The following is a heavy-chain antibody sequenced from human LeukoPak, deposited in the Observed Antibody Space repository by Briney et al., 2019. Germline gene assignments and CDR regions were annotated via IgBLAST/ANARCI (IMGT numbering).Heavy chain of an antibody. D-gene: IGHD2-15*01. CDR1: GFTFSSYW. CDR3: ARDRGTRILVWFDP. J-gene: IGHJ5*02. Sequence: GGSLRLSCAASGFTFSSYWMSWVRQAPGKGLEWVANIKQDGSEKSYVDSVKGRFTISRDTAKNSLYLQMNSLRAEDTAVYYCARDRGTRILVWFDPWGQGTLVTVSS. CDR2: IKQDGSEK. V-gene: IGHV3-7*01.